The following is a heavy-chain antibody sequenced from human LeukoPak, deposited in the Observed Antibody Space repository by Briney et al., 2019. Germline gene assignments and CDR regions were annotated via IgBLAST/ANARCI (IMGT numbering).Heavy chain of an antibody. Sequence: SETLSLTCTVSGGSISSYYWSWIRQPPGKGLEWIGYIYYSGTTNYNPSLKSRVTISVDTSKNQLSLTLSSVTAADTAVYYCARGVYIAAAQYGYWGQGTLVTVSS. V-gene: IGHV4-59*01. CDR2: IYYSGTT. CDR1: GGSISSYY. D-gene: IGHD6-13*01. CDR3: ARGVYIAAAQYGY. J-gene: IGHJ4*02.